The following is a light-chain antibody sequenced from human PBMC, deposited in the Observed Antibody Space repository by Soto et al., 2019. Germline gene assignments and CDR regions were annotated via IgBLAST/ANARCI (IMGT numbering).Light chain of an antibody. CDR3: QKYSSVPV. V-gene: IGKV1-27*01. J-gene: IGKJ3*01. CDR1: QGIRNY. CDR2: AAS. Sequence: DIQMTQSPTSLSASVGDRVTITCRASQGIRNYVAWYQQKPGKAPKLLIYAASTLQSGVPSRFSGSGSGTXFXLTIXXLQPEDVATYSCQKYSSVPVFGPGTKVEIK.